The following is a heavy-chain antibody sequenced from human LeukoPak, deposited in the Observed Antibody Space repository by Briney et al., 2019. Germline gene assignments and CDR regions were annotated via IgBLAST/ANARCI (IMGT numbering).Heavy chain of an antibody. CDR2: INPSGGST. CDR1: GYTFTSYY. J-gene: IGHJ3*02. CDR3: ARDLSQDYDFWSGYPINDAFDI. D-gene: IGHD3-3*01. Sequence: ASVKVSCKASGYTFTSYYMHWVRQAPGQGLEWMGIINPSGGSTSYAQKFQGRVTMTRDMSTSTVYMELSSLRSEDTAVYYFARDLSQDYDFWSGYPINDAFDIWGQGTMVTVSS. V-gene: IGHV1-46*01.